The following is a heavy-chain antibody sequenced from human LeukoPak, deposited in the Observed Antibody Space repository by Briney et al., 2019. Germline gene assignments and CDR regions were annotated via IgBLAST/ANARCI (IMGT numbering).Heavy chain of an antibody. CDR1: AGTFSSYA. D-gene: IGHD6-19*01. V-gene: IGHV1-69*06. CDR2: IIPIFGTA. Sequence: GASVRVSCKASAGTFSSYAISWVRQAPGQGLEWMGGIIPIFGTANYAQKFQGRVKITADISTSTAYMELSSLRSEDTAVYYCARGSRIAVAGTDYWGQGTLVTVSS. CDR3: ARGSRIAVAGTDY. J-gene: IGHJ4*02.